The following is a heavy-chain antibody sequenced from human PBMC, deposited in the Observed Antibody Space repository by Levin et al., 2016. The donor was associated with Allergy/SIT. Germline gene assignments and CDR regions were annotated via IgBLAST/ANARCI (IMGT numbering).Heavy chain of an antibody. J-gene: IGHJ6*02. D-gene: IGHD5-18*01. CDR2: IYYSGST. CDR3: ARGYSSYHYYYGMDV. V-gene: IGHV4-59*13. Sequence: PGKGLEWIGYIYYSGSTNYNPSLKSRVTISVDTSKNQFSLKLSSVTAADTAVYYCARGYSSYHYYYGMDVWGQGTTVTVSS.